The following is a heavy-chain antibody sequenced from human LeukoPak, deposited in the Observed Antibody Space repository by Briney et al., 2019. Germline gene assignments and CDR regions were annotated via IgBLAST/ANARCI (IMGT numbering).Heavy chain of an antibody. CDR2: NYYTGST. V-gene: IGHV4-59*02. Sequence: SETLSLTCTVSGGSVSTYHWGWMRQPPGEGLEWIGYNYYTGSTNYNPSLTGRVTISVDMSKNQFSLKLISVTAADTAVYHCARVRGGYDAIDHWGQGTLVTVSS. CDR3: ARVRGGYDAIDH. D-gene: IGHD5-12*01. CDR1: GGSVSTYH. J-gene: IGHJ4*02.